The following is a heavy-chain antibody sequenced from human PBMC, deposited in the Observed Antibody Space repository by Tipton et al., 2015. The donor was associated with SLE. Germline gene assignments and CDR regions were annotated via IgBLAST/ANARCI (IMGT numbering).Heavy chain of an antibody. CDR3: AREGNWNGEFDY. CDR1: RFTLSNYW. V-gene: IGHV3-74*01. CDR2: INTDGSIT. J-gene: IGHJ4*02. D-gene: IGHD1-1*01. Sequence: SLRLSCTASRFTLSNYWIHWVRQVPGKGLLWVSRINTDGSITSYADSVKGRFTVSRDNSKNTLHLQMNSLRAEDTAVYYCAREGNWNGEFDYWGQGTLVTVSS.